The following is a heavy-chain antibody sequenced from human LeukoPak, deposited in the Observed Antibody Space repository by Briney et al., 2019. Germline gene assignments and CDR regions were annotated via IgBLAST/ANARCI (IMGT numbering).Heavy chain of an antibody. CDR1: GYTFTSYG. V-gene: IGHV1-18*01. D-gene: IGHD7-27*01. Sequence: GASVKVSCKASGYTFTSYGISWVRQAPGQGVEWMGWISAYNGNTNYAQKLQGRVTMTTETSTSTAYMELRSLRSDDTAVYYCARDPGFRLGIHFDYWGQGTLVTVSS. CDR2: ISAYNGNT. J-gene: IGHJ4*02. CDR3: ARDPGFRLGIHFDY.